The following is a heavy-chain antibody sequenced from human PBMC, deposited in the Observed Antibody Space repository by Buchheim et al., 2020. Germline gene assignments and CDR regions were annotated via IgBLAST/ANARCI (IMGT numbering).Heavy chain of an antibody. CDR2: ISSSASTI. Sequence: EVQLVESGGGLAKPGGSLRLSCAASGITFSSSHMNWVRQAPGKGLEWISYISSSASTIYYTDSVKGRFTISRDNAKNSLYLQMYSLRAEDTAVYYCARGTAGGGTHDYLGQGTL. D-gene: IGHD3-16*01. CDR3: ARGTAGGGTHDY. J-gene: IGHJ4*02. V-gene: IGHV3-48*01. CDR1: GITFSSSH.